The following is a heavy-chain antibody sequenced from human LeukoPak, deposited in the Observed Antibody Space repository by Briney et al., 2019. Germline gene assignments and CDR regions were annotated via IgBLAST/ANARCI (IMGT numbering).Heavy chain of an antibody. CDR2: IRGNGKT. Sequence: GGSLRLSCAASGFTFSSYWMHWVRQAPGKGLVWVSSIRGNGKTFYADSVKGRFTLSSDSSRNTVYFQLNNLRVEDTAIYYCARASWVSSTDAVRWGQGTLVTVSS. J-gene: IGHJ4*02. V-gene: IGHV3-74*01. D-gene: IGHD3-16*01. CDR3: ARASWVSSTDAVR. CDR1: GFTFSSYW.